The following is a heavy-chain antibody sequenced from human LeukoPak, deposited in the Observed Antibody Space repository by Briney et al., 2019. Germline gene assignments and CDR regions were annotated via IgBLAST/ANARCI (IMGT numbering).Heavy chain of an antibody. CDR1: GFAFSNYA. J-gene: IGHJ4*02. CDR3: VIWGDYDVLTGYYVPDY. D-gene: IGHD3-9*01. Sequence: GESLRLSCVASGFAFSNYAMSWVRQPPGKGLEWVSAITGSGTNRYYADSLKGQFTTSRDNSKNTVFLQMNSLRHEDTAIYYCVIWGDYDVLTGYYVPDYWGQGTLVTVAS. V-gene: IGHV3-23*01. CDR2: ITGSGTNR.